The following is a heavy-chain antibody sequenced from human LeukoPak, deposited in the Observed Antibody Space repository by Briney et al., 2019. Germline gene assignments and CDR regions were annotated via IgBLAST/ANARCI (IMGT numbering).Heavy chain of an antibody. V-gene: IGHV3-23*01. CDR1: GFTFSSYA. CDR3: AKEKVYGSSWYAGDDY. CDR2: ISGSGGST. Sequence: GGSLRLSCAASGFTFSSYAMSWVRQAPGKGLEWVSAISGSGGSTYYADSVKGRFTISRDNSKNTLYLQMNSLRAEDTAVYYCAKEKVYGSSWYAGDDYWGQGTLVTVSS. J-gene: IGHJ4*02. D-gene: IGHD6-13*01.